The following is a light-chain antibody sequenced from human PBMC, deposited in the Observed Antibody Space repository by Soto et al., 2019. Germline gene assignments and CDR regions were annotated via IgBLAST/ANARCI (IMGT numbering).Light chain of an antibody. CDR2: RNY. J-gene: IGLJ3*02. CDR1: TSNIGSNY. CDR3: AAWDDSLRGWV. V-gene: IGLV1-47*01. Sequence: SVLTQPPSASGTPGQRVTISCSGSTSNIGSNYVFWYHQLPGAAPKVLIYRNYQRPSGVPDRFSGSKSGSSASLAISGLRSEDEADYYCAAWDDSLRGWVFGGGTKLTVL.